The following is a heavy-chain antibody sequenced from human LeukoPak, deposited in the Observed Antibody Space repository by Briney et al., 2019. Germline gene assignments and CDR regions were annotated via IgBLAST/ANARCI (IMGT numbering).Heavy chain of an antibody. CDR2: IKQDGSEK. V-gene: IGHV3-7*01. D-gene: IGHD3-10*01. CDR1: GFTFSSFW. CDR3: AREAGSGTYRGKYYYYYMDV. Sequence: PGGSLRLPCAASGFTFSSFWMNWVRQAPGKGLEWVANIKQDGSEKYYVDSVKGRFTISRDNAKNSLFLQMNSLRAEDTAVYYCAREAGSGTYRGKYYYYYMDVWGKGTTVTVSS. J-gene: IGHJ6*03.